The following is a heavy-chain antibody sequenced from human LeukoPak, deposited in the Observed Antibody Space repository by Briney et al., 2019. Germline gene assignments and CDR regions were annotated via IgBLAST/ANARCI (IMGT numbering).Heavy chain of an antibody. D-gene: IGHD2-2*01. Sequence: GRSLRLSCAASGFTFDDYAMHWVQQAPGKGLEWVSGISWNSGSIGYADSVKGRFTISRDNAKNSLYLQMNSLRAEDMALYHCAKDICSTTSCYFSYWGQGTLVTVSS. CDR3: AKDICSTTSCYFSY. CDR1: GFTFDDYA. V-gene: IGHV3-9*03. CDR2: ISWNSGSI. J-gene: IGHJ4*02.